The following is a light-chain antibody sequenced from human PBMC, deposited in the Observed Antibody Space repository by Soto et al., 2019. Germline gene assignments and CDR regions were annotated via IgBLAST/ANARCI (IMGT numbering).Light chain of an antibody. CDR2: TTS. V-gene: IGKV1D-12*01. CDR3: QQANSFPLT. Sequence: DIQMTQSPSSVSASVGDRVTITCRASQDINNWLAWYQQKPGKAPKLLIYTTSNLQSGGPSRFSGSGSGTYFTLTISSLQPEDFAPSYCQQANSFPLTFGGGTKVEIK. J-gene: IGKJ4*01. CDR1: QDINNW.